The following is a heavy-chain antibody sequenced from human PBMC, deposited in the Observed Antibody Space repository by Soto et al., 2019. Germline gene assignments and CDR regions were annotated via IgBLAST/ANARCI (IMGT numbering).Heavy chain of an antibody. J-gene: IGHJ6*02. V-gene: IGHV3-30*18. CDR2: MSYHGSDT. CDR1: GFTFSSYA. D-gene: IGHD3-3*01. CDR3: VKDGGFLDMWSGFNGMDV. Sequence: QVQLVESGGGVVEPGRSLTLSCAASGFTFSSYAMHWVRQAPGKGLEWVAVMSYHGSDTQYADDVKGRFSISRDNSKNTFYLQMNSLRLEDTAVYCCVKDGGFLDMWSGFNGMDVWGQGTTVNVFS.